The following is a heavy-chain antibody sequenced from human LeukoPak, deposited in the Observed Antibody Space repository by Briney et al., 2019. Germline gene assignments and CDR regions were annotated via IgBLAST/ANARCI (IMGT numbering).Heavy chain of an antibody. Sequence: SETLSLTCTVSGGSISSGDYYWSWIRQPPGKGLEWIGSIYYSGSTYYNPSLKSRVTISVDTSKNQFSLKLSSVTAADTAVYYCARLGQDYDFWSGPTRPLDYWGQGTLVTVSS. CDR2: IYYSGST. CDR1: GGSISSGDYY. CDR3: ARLGQDYDFWSGPTRPLDY. J-gene: IGHJ4*02. D-gene: IGHD3-3*01. V-gene: IGHV4-39*01.